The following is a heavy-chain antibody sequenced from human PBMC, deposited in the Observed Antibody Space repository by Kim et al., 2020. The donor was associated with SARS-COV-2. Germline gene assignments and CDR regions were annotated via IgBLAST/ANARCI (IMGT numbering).Heavy chain of an antibody. Sequence: ASVKVSCKASGYTFTSYGISWVRQAPGQGLVWMGWISAYNGNTNYAQKLQGRVTMTTDTSTSTAYMELRSLRSDDTAVYYCATTPSYPWTGELTYWGQGTLVTVSS. CDR1: GYTFTSYG. CDR3: ATTPSYPWTGELTY. V-gene: IGHV1-18*01. CDR2: ISAYNGNT. J-gene: IGHJ4*02. D-gene: IGHD3-10*01.